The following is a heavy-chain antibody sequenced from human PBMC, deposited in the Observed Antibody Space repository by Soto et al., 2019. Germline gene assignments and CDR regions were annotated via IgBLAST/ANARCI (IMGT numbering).Heavy chain of an antibody. CDR3: AKDGRPNRFGVVIIGYFDY. CDR1: GFTFSSYA. Sequence: GGSLRLSCAASGFTFSSYAMSWVRQAPGKGLEWVSAISGSGGSTYYADSVKGRFTISRDNSKNTLYLQMNSLRAEDTAVYYCAKDGRPNRFGVVIIGYFDYWGQGTLVTVSS. CDR2: ISGSGGST. V-gene: IGHV3-23*01. D-gene: IGHD3-3*01. J-gene: IGHJ4*02.